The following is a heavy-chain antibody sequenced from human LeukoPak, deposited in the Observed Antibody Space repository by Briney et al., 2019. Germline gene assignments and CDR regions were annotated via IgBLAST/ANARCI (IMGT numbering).Heavy chain of an antibody. D-gene: IGHD2-21*02. CDR3: ARHTSCGGDCYDPTTYYFDY. CDR1: GGTFSSYA. Sequence: SVKVSCKASGGTFSSYAISWVRQAPGQGLEWMGGIIPIFGTANYAQKFQGRVTITTDESTSTAYMELSSLRSEDTAVYYCARHTSCGGDCYDPTTYYFDYWGQGTLVTVSS. J-gene: IGHJ4*02. CDR2: IIPIFGTA. V-gene: IGHV1-69*05.